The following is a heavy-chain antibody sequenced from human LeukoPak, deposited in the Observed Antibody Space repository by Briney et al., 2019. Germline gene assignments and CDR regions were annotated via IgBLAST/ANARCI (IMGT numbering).Heavy chain of an antibody. CDR2: INSDGRNI. V-gene: IGHV3-74*01. D-gene: IGHD3-10*01. J-gene: IGHJ4*02. CDR3: TRGPPDGSGNYYPGDF. CDR1: GLTFSSHW. Sequence: GGSLRLSCAASGLTFSSHWMHWVRQAPGKGLVWVSRINSDGRNINYADSVKGRFTISRDNAKNTLYLQMNSLRVEDTAVYYCTRGPPDGSGNYYPGDFWGQGTLVTVSS.